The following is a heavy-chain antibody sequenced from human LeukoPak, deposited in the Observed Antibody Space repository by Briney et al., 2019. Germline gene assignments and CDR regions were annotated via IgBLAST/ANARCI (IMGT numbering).Heavy chain of an antibody. V-gene: IGHV3-48*04. Sequence: PGGSLRLSCAASGFTLTNAWMNWVRQAPGKGLEWVSYISSSGSTIYYADSVKGRFTISRDNAKNSLYLQMNSLRAEDTAVYYCAREITMTPDFDYWGQGTLVTVSS. CDR1: GFTLTNAW. CDR3: AREITMTPDFDY. CDR2: ISSSGSTI. J-gene: IGHJ4*02. D-gene: IGHD3-22*01.